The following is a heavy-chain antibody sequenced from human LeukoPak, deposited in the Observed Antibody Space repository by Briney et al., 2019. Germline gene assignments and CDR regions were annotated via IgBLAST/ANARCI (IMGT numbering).Heavy chain of an antibody. CDR2: IIPIFGTA. D-gene: IGHD3-16*01. CDR3: ARGLYDYVWGSPSQVFDY. V-gene: IGHV1-69*13. Sequence: LVKVSCKASGGTFSSYAISWVRQAPGQGLEWMGGIIPIFGTANYAQKFQGRVTITADESTSTAYMELSSLRSEDTAAYYCARGLYDYVWGSPSQVFDYWGQGTLVTVSS. CDR1: GGTFSSYA. J-gene: IGHJ4*02.